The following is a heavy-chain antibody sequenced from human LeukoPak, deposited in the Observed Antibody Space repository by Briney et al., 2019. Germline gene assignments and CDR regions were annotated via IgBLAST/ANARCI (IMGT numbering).Heavy chain of an antibody. CDR1: GGSISGYF. D-gene: IGHD1-26*01. J-gene: IGHJ4*02. CDR2: IYYSEST. CDR3: AREEALGSGSFDY. V-gene: IGHV4-59*01. Sequence: SETLSLTCTVSGGSISGYFWSWIRQPPGKGLEYIGYIYYSESTNYNPSLKSRVSISVDTSKNQFSLRLGSVTAADTAVYYCAREEALGSGSFDYWGQGTLVTVSS.